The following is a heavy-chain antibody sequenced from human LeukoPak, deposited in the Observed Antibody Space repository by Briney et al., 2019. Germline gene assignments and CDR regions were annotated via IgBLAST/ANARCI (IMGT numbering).Heavy chain of an antibody. CDR1: GYIFTGYY. CDR2: INPNSGGT. Sequence: ASVKVSCKASGYIFTGYYMHWVRQAPGQGLEWMGWINPNSGGTNCAHKFQGRVTMTRDTSISTAYMELSRLRSDDTAVYYCARDRPPQLVRPFDYWGQGTLVTVSS. CDR3: ARDRPPQLVRPFDY. J-gene: IGHJ4*02. V-gene: IGHV1-2*07. D-gene: IGHD6-13*01.